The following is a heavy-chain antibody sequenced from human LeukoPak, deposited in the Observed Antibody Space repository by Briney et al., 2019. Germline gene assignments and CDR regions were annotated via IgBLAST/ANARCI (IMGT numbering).Heavy chain of an antibody. CDR2: SSSGGSAP. Sequence: PGGSLRLSCAASGFTFSSYEMNWVRQAPGKGLEWVSYSSSGGSAPYYADSVKGRFTISRDNAKNSLYLQMNSLRAEDTAVYYCVRDPAVAADDYWGQGTLVTVSS. J-gene: IGHJ4*02. D-gene: IGHD6-19*01. CDR3: VRDPAVAADDY. V-gene: IGHV3-48*03. CDR1: GFTFSSYE.